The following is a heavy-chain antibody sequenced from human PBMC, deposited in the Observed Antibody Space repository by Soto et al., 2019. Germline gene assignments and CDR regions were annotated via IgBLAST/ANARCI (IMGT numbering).Heavy chain of an antibody. CDR3: ASVVVVAARPYYYYGMDV. CDR2: IYYSGST. V-gene: IGHV4-39*01. J-gene: IGHJ6*02. CDR1: GGSISSSSYY. D-gene: IGHD2-15*01. Sequence: SETLSLTCTVSGGSISSSSYYWGWIRQPPGKGLEWIGSIYYSGSTYYNPSLKSRVTTSVDTSKNQFSLKLSSVTAADTAVYYCASVVVVAARPYYYYGMDVWGQGTTVTVSS.